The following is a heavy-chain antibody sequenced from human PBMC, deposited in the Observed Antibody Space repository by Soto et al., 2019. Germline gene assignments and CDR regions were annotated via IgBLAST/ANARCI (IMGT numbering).Heavy chain of an antibody. D-gene: IGHD3-22*01. Sequence: PGGSLRLSCAVSGFTFSSYGMHWVRQAPGRGLEWVAAISHDGTNKNYGDSVKGRFTISRGNSKKTLYLQMNSLRPEDTALYYCAKDEYYYSRSGYYIFDSWGQGTLVTVSS. J-gene: IGHJ4*02. CDR1: GFTFSSYG. CDR3: AKDEYYYSRSGYYIFDS. CDR2: ISHDGTNK. V-gene: IGHV3-30*18.